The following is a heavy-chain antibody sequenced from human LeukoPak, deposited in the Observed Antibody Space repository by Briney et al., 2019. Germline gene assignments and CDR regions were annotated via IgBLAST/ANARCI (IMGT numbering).Heavy chain of an antibody. D-gene: IGHD3-10*01. J-gene: IGHJ4*02. CDR2: IYYSGST. CDR1: GGSISSYY. V-gene: IGHV4-59*01. CDR3: ARAANRGSGSYNQYYFDY. Sequence: SETLSLTCTVSGGSISSYYWSWIRQPPGKGLEWIGYIYYSGSTNYNPSLKSRVTISVDTSKNQFSLKLSSVTAADTAVYYCARAANRGSGSYNQYYFDYWGQGTLVTVSS.